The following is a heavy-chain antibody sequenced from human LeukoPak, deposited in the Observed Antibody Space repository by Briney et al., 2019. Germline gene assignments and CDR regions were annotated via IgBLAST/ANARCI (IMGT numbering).Heavy chain of an antibody. J-gene: IGHJ4*02. Sequence: GGSLRLSCAASGFTLSSYSMSWVRQAPGKGLEWVSVIYSGGSTYYADSVKGRFTISRDNSKNTLYLQMNSLRAEDTAVYYCARDRSSGWYDYWGQGTLVTVSS. CDR2: IYSGGST. CDR3: ARDRSSGWYDY. V-gene: IGHV3-53*01. D-gene: IGHD6-19*01. CDR1: GFTLSSYS.